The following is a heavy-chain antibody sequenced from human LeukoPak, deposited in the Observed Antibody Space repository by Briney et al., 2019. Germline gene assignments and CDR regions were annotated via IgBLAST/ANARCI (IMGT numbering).Heavy chain of an antibody. J-gene: IGHJ6*03. D-gene: IGHD3-10*01. CDR2: IIPIFGTA. CDR3: ARDRIHDYGSSSYYYYYYYMDV. V-gene: IGHV1-69*05. Sequence: PGASVKVPCKASGYTFTGYYMHWVRQAPGQGLEWMGGIIPIFGTANYAQKFQGRVTITTDESTSTAYMELSSLRSEDTAVYYCARDRIHDYGSSSYYYYYYYMDVWGKGTTVTVSS. CDR1: GYTFTGYY.